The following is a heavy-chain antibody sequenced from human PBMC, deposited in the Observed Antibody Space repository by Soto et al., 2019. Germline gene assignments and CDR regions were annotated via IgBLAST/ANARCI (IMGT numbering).Heavy chain of an antibody. Sequence: GGSLRLCCAASGFTFSGYSVNWVRQAPGKGREWISYISSGSKTIYYADSVKGRFIVSRDNAKNSQYLQMNSLRDEDTAVYYCVRDDILGVRSCDYWGQGTLVTVSS. CDR1: GFTFSGYS. CDR2: ISSGSKTI. V-gene: IGHV3-48*02. D-gene: IGHD3-9*01. J-gene: IGHJ4*02. CDR3: VRDDILGVRSCDY.